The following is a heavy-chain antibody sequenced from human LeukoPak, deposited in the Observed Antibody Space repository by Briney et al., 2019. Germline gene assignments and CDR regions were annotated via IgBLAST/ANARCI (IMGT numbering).Heavy chain of an antibody. D-gene: IGHD3-3*01. CDR2: ITRDGSST. CDR3: ASLFLEWSPFDL. CDR1: GFTFSNYW. Sequence: PGGSLRLSCAASGFTFSNYWMHWVRQAPGKGLVWVSRITRDGSSTSYADSVKGRFTISRDNAKNTLYLRMNSLTAEDTAVYYCASLFLEWSPFDLWGRGVLVTVSS. V-gene: IGHV3-74*01. J-gene: IGHJ2*01.